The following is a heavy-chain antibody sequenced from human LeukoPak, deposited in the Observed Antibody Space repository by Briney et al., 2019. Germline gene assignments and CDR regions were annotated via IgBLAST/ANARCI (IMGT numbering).Heavy chain of an antibody. D-gene: IGHD2-8*01. V-gene: IGHV4-39*01. CDR1: GGSISSSSYY. CDR2: IYYSGST. Sequence: PSETLSLTCTVSGGSISSSSYYWGWIRQPPGKGLEWIGSIYYSGSTYYNPSLKSRVTISVDTSKNQFSLKLSSVTAADTAVYYCARQVLRLQITNDRRGYNWFDPWGQGTLVTVSS. CDR3: ARQVLRLQITNDRRGYNWFDP. J-gene: IGHJ5*02.